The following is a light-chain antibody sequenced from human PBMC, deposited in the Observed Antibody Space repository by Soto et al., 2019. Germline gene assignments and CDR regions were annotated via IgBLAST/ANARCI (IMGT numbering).Light chain of an antibody. CDR3: QQYTGPPTT. CDR1: QSVSTY. Sequence: ETVLPQSPPTLSLSPGESATLSCRASQSVSTYLAWYQQRPGQAPRLLIYGASTRAAGIPDRFSGGGSGTDFTLTITRLEPEDSAVYFCQQYTGPPTTFGQGTRLEIK. J-gene: IGKJ5*01. V-gene: IGKV3-11*01. CDR2: GAS.